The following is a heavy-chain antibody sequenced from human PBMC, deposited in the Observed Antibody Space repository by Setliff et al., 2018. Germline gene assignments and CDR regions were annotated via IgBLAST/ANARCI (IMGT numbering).Heavy chain of an antibody. CDR2: VFYNGAA. CDR1: GDSISDAS. CDR3: ARAISGWYSAHYYYMDV. D-gene: IGHD6-19*01. Sequence: SETLSLTCTVSGDSISDASIMAWIRQPPGKGLEFIGYVFYNGAAKYDPSLKSRVTMSVDTSKTQFSLKLNSMTTADTAVYYCARAISGWYSAHYYYMDVWGKGTTVTVSS. V-gene: IGHV4-59*01. J-gene: IGHJ6*03.